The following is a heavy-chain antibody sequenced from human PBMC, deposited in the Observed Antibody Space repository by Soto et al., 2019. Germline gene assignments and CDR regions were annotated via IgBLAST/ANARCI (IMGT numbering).Heavy chain of an antibody. CDR2: IYSGGST. V-gene: IGHV3-66*01. Sequence: GGSLRLSCVASGFTDSSNYMNWIRQAPGKWLEWVSVIYSGGSTYYTDSVKGRFTISRDNSNNTLFLQMNRLRVEDTAVYYCAKSSGSSLYFDSWGQGTLVTVSS. J-gene: IGHJ4*02. CDR3: AKSSGSSLYFDS. D-gene: IGHD3-10*01. CDR1: GFTDSSNY.